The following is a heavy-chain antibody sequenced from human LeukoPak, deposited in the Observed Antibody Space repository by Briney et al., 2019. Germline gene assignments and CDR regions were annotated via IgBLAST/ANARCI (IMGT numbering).Heavy chain of an antibody. D-gene: IGHD3-22*01. J-gene: IGHJ5*02. V-gene: IGHV3-23*01. CDR2: ISNDGGGT. Sequence: GGSLRLSCAASGFIFNNFGLVWVRQAPGKGLEWVSGISNDGGGTTYADFVKGRFTISRDNSKNTLFLQMNSLGADDTALYYCAKGSSGYFLDLWGQGTLVTVSS. CDR3: AKGSSGYFLDL. CDR1: GFIFNNFG.